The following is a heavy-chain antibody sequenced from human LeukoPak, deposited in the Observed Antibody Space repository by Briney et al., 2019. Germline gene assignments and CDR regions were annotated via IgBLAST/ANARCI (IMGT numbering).Heavy chain of an antibody. CDR1: GGSFSGYY. CDR2: INHSGST. CDR3: ATRPYGDYPFDI. V-gene: IGHV4-34*01. J-gene: IGHJ3*02. D-gene: IGHD4-17*01. Sequence: SETLSLTCAVYGGSFSGYYWSWIRQPPGKGLEWIGEINHSGSTNYNPSLKSRVTISVDTSKNQFSLKLSSVTAADTAVYYCATRPYGDYPFDIWGQGKMVTVSS.